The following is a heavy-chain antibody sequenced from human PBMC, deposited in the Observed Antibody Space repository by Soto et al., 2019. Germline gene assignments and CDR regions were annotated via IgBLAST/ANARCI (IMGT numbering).Heavy chain of an antibody. D-gene: IGHD4-17*01. CDR2: IYYSGST. CDR3: ARTLGPQVTGYVDGDYRWTIDQ. V-gene: IGHV4-59*08. Sequence: SETLSLTCTVSGGSISSYYWSWIRQPPGKGLEWIGYIYYSGSTNYNPSLKSRVTISVDTSKNQFSLRLSSVTAADTGVYFCARTLGPQVTGYVDGDYRWTIDQWGQGNLVTVSS. J-gene: IGHJ4*02. CDR1: GGSISSYY.